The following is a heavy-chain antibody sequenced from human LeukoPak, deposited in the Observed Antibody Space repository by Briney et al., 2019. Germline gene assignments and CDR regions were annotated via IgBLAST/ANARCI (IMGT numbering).Heavy chain of an antibody. Sequence: GGSLRLSCAASGFTFSSYAIHCGREAPGKGVGYVSAISSNGGITYYANSVKGRVTISRDNSKNTLYIQMGSLRDENMVVFLCARAKLRSTMVRGAILAAFDIWGQGTMVTVSS. CDR1: GFTFSSYA. D-gene: IGHD3-10*01. J-gene: IGHJ3*02. CDR3: ARAKLRSTMVRGAILAAFDI. V-gene: IGHV3-64*01. CDR2: ISSNGGIT.